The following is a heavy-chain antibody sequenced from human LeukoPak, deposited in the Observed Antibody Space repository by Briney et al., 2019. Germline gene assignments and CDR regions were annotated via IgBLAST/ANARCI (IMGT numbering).Heavy chain of an antibody. J-gene: IGHJ4*02. Sequence: PSETLSLTCTVSGYSISSGYYWGWIRQPPGKGLEWIGSIYHSGSTYYNPSLKSRVTISVDTSKNQFSLKLSSVTAADTAVYFCAKEDYWGYYFDSWGQGTLVTVSS. V-gene: IGHV4-38-2*02. CDR1: GYSISSGYY. CDR3: AKEDYWGYYFDS. CDR2: IYHSGST. D-gene: IGHD7-27*01.